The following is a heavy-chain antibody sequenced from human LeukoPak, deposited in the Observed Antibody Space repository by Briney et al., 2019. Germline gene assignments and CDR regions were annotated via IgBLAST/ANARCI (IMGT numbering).Heavy chain of an antibody. CDR1: GFTFSDYY. D-gene: IGHD5-24*01. Sequence: PGGSLRLSCAASGFTFSDYYMSWIRQAPGKGLEWVSYISSSGSTIYYADSVKGRFTISRDNAKNSLYLQMNSLRAEDTAVYYCARHREGMATTRVAFDIWGQGTMVTVSS. V-gene: IGHV3-11*04. J-gene: IGHJ3*02. CDR2: ISSSGSTI. CDR3: ARHREGMATTRVAFDI.